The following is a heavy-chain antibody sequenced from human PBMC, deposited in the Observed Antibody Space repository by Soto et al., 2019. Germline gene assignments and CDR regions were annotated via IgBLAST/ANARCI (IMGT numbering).Heavy chain of an antibody. Sequence: EVQLVESGGGLVQPGRSLRLSCTASGFTFGDYAMSWVRQAPGKGLEWVGFIRSKAYGGTTEYAASVKGRFTISRDDSKSIAYLQMNRLKTEDTAVYYCTRDYPPLHLGYCSGGSCLFDPWGQGTLVTVSS. CDR3: TRDYPPLHLGYCSGGSCLFDP. V-gene: IGHV3-49*04. D-gene: IGHD2-15*01. J-gene: IGHJ5*02. CDR2: IRSKAYGGTT. CDR1: GFTFGDYA.